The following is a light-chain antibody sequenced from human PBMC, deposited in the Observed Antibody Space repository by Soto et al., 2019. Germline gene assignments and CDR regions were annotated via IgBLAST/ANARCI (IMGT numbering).Light chain of an antibody. Sequence: LAQSASVSGSPAQSIAISCTGTSSDVGTYNLHPWYLQHPGEARKLIIYEVTARHSGISDRVSGSRFGNTASLTISGRLPEDEAEYYCCSSRGSSTFPLVFPTGTKVTAL. V-gene: IGLV2-23*02. CDR1: SSDVGTYNL. CDR2: EVT. CDR3: CSSRGSSTFPLV. J-gene: IGLJ1*01.